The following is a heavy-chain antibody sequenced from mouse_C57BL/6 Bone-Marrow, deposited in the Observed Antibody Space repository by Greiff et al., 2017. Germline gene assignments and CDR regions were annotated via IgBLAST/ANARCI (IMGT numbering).Heavy chain of an antibody. D-gene: IGHD1-1*01. V-gene: IGHV1-53*01. J-gene: IGHJ4*01. CDR2: INPSNGGT. CDR3: ARLDEDYYGSSYAMDY. Sequence: VQLQQSGTELVKPGASVKLSCKASGYTFTSYWMHWVKQRPGQGLEWIGNINPSNGGTNYNQKFKSKATLTVDKSSSTAYMQLSSLTSEDSAVYYCARLDEDYYGSSYAMDYWGQGTSVTVSS. CDR1: GYTFTSYW.